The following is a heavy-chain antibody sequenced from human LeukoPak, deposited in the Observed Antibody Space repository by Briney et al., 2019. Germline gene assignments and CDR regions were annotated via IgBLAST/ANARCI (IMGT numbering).Heavy chain of an antibody. CDR3: ARDRGAGEARWFGELLSHYSYMDV. J-gene: IGHJ6*03. Sequence: SETLSLTCTVSGGSISSYYWSWIRQPPGKGLEWIGYIYYSGSTNYNPSLKSRVTISVDTSKNQFSLKLSSVTAADTAVYYCARDRGAGEARWFGELLSHYSYMDVWGKGTTVTVSS. CDR1: GGSISSYY. D-gene: IGHD3-10*01. CDR2: IYYSGST. V-gene: IGHV4-59*12.